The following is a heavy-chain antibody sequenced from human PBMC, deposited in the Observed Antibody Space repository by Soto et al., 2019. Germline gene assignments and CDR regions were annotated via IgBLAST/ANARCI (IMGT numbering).Heavy chain of an antibody. Sequence: EMQLVQSGGGLVKPGGSLRLSCVASRFNFSAAWLNWIRQAPGKGLEWVGRIKPKSEGETADYTAPVRGRFTISRDDSQHTLHLQMDSLKTEDTAVYYCATVPYSCGPTWGLGVLVTVSS. V-gene: IGHV3-15*07. CDR1: RFNFSAAW. J-gene: IGHJ4*02. D-gene: IGHD6-19*01. CDR3: ATVPYSCGPT. CDR2: IKPKSEGETA.